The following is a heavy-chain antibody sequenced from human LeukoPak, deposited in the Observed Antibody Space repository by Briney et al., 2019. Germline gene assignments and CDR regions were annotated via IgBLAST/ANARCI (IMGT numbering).Heavy chain of an antibody. J-gene: IGHJ4*02. D-gene: IGHD3-22*01. CDR2: TSGSGGST. CDR1: GFTFSSYA. V-gene: IGHV3-23*01. CDR3: AKARYYYDSSGYSDY. Sequence: GGSLRLSCAASGFTFSSYAMSWVRQAPGKGLEWVSATSGSGGSTYYADSVKGRFTISRDNSKNTLYLQMNSQRAEDTAVYYCAKARYYYDSSGYSDYWGQGTLVTVSS.